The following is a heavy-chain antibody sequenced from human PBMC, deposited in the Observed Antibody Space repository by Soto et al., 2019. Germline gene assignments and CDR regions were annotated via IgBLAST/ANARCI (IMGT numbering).Heavy chain of an antibody. V-gene: IGHV1-46*01. CDR2: INPGGGTT. J-gene: IGHJ4*02. CDR1: GYTFTNYY. CDR3: AREGGY. Sequence: QVQLVQSGAEVKKPGASVKVSCKASGYTFTNYYIHWVRQAPGQGLEWMGIINPGGGTTSYAQRFQGRTTMNRDTSTRTVYMELSSLRSEDTAFYYCAREGGYWGQGTLVTVSS.